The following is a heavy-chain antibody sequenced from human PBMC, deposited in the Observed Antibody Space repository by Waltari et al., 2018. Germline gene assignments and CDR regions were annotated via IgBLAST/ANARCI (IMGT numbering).Heavy chain of an antibody. CDR3: AKDGIVVVPAPKGGMDV. V-gene: IGHV3-23*04. CDR1: GFTFSSYA. Sequence: EVQLVESGGGLVQPGGSLRLSCAASGFTFSSYAMSWVRQAPGKGLGWVPAISGRGGSTYYAESVKGRFTIARDKSKNTLYLQMNSLRAEDTAVYYCAKDGIVVVPAPKGGMDVWGQGTTVTVSS. CDR2: ISGRGGST. D-gene: IGHD2-2*01. J-gene: IGHJ6*02.